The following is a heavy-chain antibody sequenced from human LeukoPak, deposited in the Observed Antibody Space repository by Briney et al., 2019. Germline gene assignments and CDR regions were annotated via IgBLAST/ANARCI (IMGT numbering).Heavy chain of an antibody. V-gene: IGHV4-39*07. CDR3: ARGGNDYVWGSPHWFDP. CDR2: IYYSGRT. D-gene: IGHD3-16*01. J-gene: IGHJ5*02. CDR1: GGSISGSDYY. Sequence: SETLSLTCTVSGGSISGSDYYWGWIRQPPGKGLEWIGSIYYSGRTFYNPSLKSRVTISVDRSKNQFSLKLSSVTAADTAVYYCARGGNDYVWGSPHWFDPWGQGTLVTVSS.